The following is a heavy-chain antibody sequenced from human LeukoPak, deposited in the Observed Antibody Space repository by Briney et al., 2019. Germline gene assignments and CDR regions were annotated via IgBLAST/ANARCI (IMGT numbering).Heavy chain of an antibody. CDR2: IKPDGSET. D-gene: IGHD3-22*01. CDR1: GFDLSKNW. V-gene: IGHV3-7*01. Sequence: PGGSLRLSCAASGFDLSKNWMSWVRQAPGKGLEWVAKIKPDGSETSYVDSVEGRFTISRDNAKNSLFLQMNSLRAEDTALYYCATFSSGFYPKEPFDIWGRGTMVSVSP. CDR3: ATFSSGFYPKEPFDI. J-gene: IGHJ3*02.